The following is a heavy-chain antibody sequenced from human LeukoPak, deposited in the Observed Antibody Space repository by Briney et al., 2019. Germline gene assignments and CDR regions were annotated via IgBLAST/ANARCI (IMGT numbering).Heavy chain of an antibody. CDR2: MNPNSGNT. D-gene: IGHD3-22*01. CDR1: GYTFTSYD. J-gene: IGHJ4*02. Sequence: ASVKVSCKASGYTFTSYDINWVRQATGQGLEWMGWMNPNSGNTGYAQKFQGRITITRNTSIRTAYMELSSLRSEDTAVYYCARLFQRNELNYYDSSGYSLGYWGQGTLVTVSS. V-gene: IGHV1-8*03. CDR3: ARLFQRNELNYYDSSGYSLGY.